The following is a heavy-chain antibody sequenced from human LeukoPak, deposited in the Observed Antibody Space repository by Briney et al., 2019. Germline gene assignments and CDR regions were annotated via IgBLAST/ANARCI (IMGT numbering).Heavy chain of an antibody. CDR1: GGSISSSSYY. J-gene: IGHJ4*02. V-gene: IGHV4-39*01. CDR3: ARQEYSYGHDY. Sequence: PSETLSLTCTVSGGSISSSSYYWGWVRQPPGKGLEWIGSIYYSGSTYYNPSLKSRVTISVDTSKNQFSLKLSSVTAADTAVYYCARQEYSYGHDYWGQGTLVTVS. CDR2: IYYSGST. D-gene: IGHD5-18*01.